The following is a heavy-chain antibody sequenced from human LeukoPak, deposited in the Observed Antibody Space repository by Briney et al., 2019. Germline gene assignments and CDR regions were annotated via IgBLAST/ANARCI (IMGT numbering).Heavy chain of an antibody. CDR1: GFPFETNA. J-gene: IGHJ4*02. CDR3: AKDWIQFNRVFDCFDS. D-gene: IGHD5-18*01. CDR2: IGNTET. Sequence: GGSLRLSCATSGFPFETNAMSWVRQAPGKGLEWVATIGNTETFYADSVTGRFTISRDNSKNTVNLQMNRPRVEDTAIYYCAKDWIQFNRVFDCFDSWGQGTLVTVSS. V-gene: IGHV3-23*01.